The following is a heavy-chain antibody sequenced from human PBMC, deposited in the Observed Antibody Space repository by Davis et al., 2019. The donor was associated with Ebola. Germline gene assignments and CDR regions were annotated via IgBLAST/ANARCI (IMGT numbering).Heavy chain of an antibody. CDR1: GGSISSSNW. J-gene: IGHJ5*02. Sequence: PGGSLRLSCAVSGGSISSSNWWSWVRQPPGKGLEWIGEIYHSGSTNYNPSLKSRVTISVDKSKNQFSLKLSSVTAADTAVYYCARSPSFGDFWSGYGARENWFDPWGQGTLVTVSS. CDR3: ARSPSFGDFWSGYGARENWFDP. D-gene: IGHD3-3*01. CDR2: IYHSGST. V-gene: IGHV4-4*02.